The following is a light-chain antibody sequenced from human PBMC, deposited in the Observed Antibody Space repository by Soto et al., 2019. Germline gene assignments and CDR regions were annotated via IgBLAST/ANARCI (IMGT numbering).Light chain of an antibody. V-gene: IGLV1-44*01. CDR3: AAWDDSLNGHV. Sequence: QSVLTQPHSASGTSGQRVTTSCSGSSSNIGSNSVHWFQQVPGTAPKPLIYSSNQRPSGVPERFSGSKSGTSASLAISGLQSEDEADYYCAAWDDSLNGHVFGAGTKVPVL. J-gene: IGLJ1*01. CDR1: SSNIGSNS. CDR2: SSN.